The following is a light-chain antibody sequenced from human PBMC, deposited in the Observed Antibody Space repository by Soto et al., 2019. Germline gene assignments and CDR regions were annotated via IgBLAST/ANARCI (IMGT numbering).Light chain of an antibody. CDR3: QQYNNWPIT. CDR2: GAS. Sequence: IVMAQSPATLSVSPGERATLSCWASQPISNDLAWYQQKPGQTPRLLIYGASTRVTGIPARFSGSGSGTEFTLTISSLQSEDFAVYYCQQYNNWPITFGQGTRLEIK. J-gene: IGKJ5*01. CDR1: QPISND. V-gene: IGKV3-15*01.